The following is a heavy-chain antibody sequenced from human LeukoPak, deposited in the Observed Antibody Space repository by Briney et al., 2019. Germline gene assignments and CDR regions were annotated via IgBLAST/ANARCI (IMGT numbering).Heavy chain of an antibody. CDR3: ASNDYRGEGIDS. J-gene: IGHJ4*02. D-gene: IGHD4-23*01. V-gene: IGHV3-21*01. CDR1: GFTFTNAW. Sequence: GGSLRLSCAASGFTFTNAWMNWVRQAPGKGLEWVSSISYSGPHMFYADSVGGRFTISRDNAENSLFLQMNSLRAEDTAVYFCASNDYRGEGIDSWGQGTLVTVSS. CDR2: ISYSGPHM.